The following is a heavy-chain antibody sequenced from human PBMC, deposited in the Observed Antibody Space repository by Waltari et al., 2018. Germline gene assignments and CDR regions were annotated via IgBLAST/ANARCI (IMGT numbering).Heavy chain of an antibody. J-gene: IGHJ4*02. CDR2: INHSGST. CDR3: CITIFGTGPVFDY. D-gene: IGHD3-3*01. Sequence: QVQLQQWGAGLLKPSETLSLTCAVYGGSLSGYYWSWIRQPPGKGLEWIGEINHSGSTNYNPSLKSRVTISVDTSKNQFSLKLSSVTAADTAVYYCCITIFGTGPVFDYWGQGTLVTVSS. CDR1: GGSLSGYY. V-gene: IGHV4-34*01.